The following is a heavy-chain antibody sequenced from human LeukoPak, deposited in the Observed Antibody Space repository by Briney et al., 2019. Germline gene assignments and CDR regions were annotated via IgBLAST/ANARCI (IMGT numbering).Heavy chain of an antibody. D-gene: IGHD2-21*02. Sequence: PGGSLRLSCAASGFTFSSYGMHWVRQAPGKGLEWVAVISYDGSNKYYADSVKGRFTISRDNSKNTLYLQMNSLRAEDTAVYYCAKPIRIAYCGGDCYFERWGQGTLVTVSS. J-gene: IGHJ4*02. CDR1: GFTFSSYG. CDR2: ISYDGSNK. CDR3: AKPIRIAYCGGDCYFER. V-gene: IGHV3-30*18.